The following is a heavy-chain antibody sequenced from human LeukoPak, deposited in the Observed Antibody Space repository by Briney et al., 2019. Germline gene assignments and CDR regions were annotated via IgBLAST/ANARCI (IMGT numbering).Heavy chain of an antibody. D-gene: IGHD6-19*01. J-gene: IGHJ3*02. CDR2: IKNDGSTT. V-gene: IGHV3-74*01. Sequence: GGSLRLSCAPPGFTFSSYWMHWVRQPPGKGLVWVSRIKNDGSTTTYADSVKGRFTVSRDNAKNSLYLQMNSLRDEDTAVYYCARDLYSSGWYPRDAFDIWGQGTMVTVSS. CDR1: GFTFSSYW. CDR3: ARDLYSSGWYPRDAFDI.